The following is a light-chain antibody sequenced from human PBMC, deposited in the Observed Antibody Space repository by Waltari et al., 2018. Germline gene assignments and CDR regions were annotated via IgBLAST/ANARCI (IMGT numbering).Light chain of an antibody. V-gene: IGKV1-39*01. Sequence: DIQMTQSPSSLSASVGDRVTITCRASQSISTYLNWYQQKPGKAPKVLIYAASSLQSGVPSRFRGSGSGTDFTLTISSLQPEDFATYYCQQTYNTPVTFGQGIRLEIK. CDR3: QQTYNTPVT. J-gene: IGKJ5*01. CDR1: QSISTY. CDR2: AAS.